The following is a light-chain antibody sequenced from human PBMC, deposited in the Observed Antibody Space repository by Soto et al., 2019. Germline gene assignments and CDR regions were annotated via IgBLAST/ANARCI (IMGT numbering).Light chain of an antibody. V-gene: IGKV3-11*01. Sequence: LTQSPAILSLSPGERATLSCTASQSVDTYIAWYQQRPGQPPRLLIHDTSHRASGVPARFRGSGSGTDFTLTITSLEPEDFAVYFCQQCRYGVSCGPGTGLE. CDR2: DTS. J-gene: IGKJ5*01. CDR1: QSVDTY. CDR3: QQCRYGVS.